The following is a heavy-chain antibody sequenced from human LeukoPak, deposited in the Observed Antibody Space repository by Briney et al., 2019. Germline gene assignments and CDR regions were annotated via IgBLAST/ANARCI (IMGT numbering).Heavy chain of an antibody. V-gene: IGHV1-2*02. D-gene: IGHD3-22*01. CDR1: GYTITDYY. J-gene: IGHJ4*02. Sequence: ASVKVSCKASGYTITDYYIHWVRQAPGQGLEWMGWINPNSGGTNYAQKFQGRVTMTSDTSISTDYMELSRLRSDDTALYYCTRGSYYDSSGYSGVRLFDYWGQGTPVTVPS. CDR3: TRGSYYDSSGYSGVRLFDY. CDR2: INPNSGGT.